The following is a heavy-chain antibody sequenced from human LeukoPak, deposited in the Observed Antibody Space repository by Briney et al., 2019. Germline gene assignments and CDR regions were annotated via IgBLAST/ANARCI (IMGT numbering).Heavy chain of an antibody. CDR2: IYHSGST. CDR1: GCSISSGYY. CDR3: ARKRADFWSGYYVRYYFDY. D-gene: IGHD3-3*01. J-gene: IGHJ4*02. V-gene: IGHV4-38-2*01. Sequence: SETLSLTCAVSGCSISSGYYWGWIRQPPGKGLEWIGSIYHSGSTYYNPSLKSRVTISVDTSKNQFSLKLSSVTAADTAVYYCARKRADFWSGYYVRYYFDYWGQGTLVTVSS.